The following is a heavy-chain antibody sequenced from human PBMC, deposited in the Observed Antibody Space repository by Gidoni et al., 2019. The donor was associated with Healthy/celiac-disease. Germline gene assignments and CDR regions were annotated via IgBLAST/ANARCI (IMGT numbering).Heavy chain of an antibody. CDR2: ISWDGGST. V-gene: IGHV3-43*01. CDR3: AKDNGGRRATYRYYYGMDV. Sequence: MHWVRQAPGKGLEWVSLISWDGGSTYYADSVKGRFTISRDNSKNSLYLQMNSLRTEDTALYYCAKDNGGRRATYRYYYGMDVWGQGTTVTVSS. J-gene: IGHJ6*02.